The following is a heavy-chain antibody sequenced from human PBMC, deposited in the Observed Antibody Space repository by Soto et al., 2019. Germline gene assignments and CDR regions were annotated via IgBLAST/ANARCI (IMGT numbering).Heavy chain of an antibody. V-gene: IGHV3-23*01. CDR2: IKDSGEST. CDR1: GCTFSNHA. D-gene: IGHD6-13*01. Sequence: SLRLSWTASGCTFSNHAMHWVLQAPGKGLEWVSTIKDSGESTFYLDSVRGRFTISRANSKDTLYLQMTSLRVEDTALYHCVKGGASYTSCWYANWGQGILVTVSS. CDR3: VKGGASYTSCWYAN. J-gene: IGHJ4*02.